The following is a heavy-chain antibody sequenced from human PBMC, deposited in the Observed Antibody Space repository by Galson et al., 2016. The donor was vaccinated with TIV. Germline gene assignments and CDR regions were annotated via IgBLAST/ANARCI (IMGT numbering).Heavy chain of an antibody. V-gene: IGHV1-69*01. J-gene: IGHJ4*01. CDR1: GGTSSSFA. D-gene: IGHD5-18*01. CDR2: IIPGFGTV. CDR3: ARTSYTPMGY. Sequence: CKASGGTSSSFALNWVRQAPGQGLEWIGEIIPGFGTVRYAQKFQARVTITADESATTSVMELSSLTSDDTAVYYCARTSYTPMGYWGQGTLVTVSS.